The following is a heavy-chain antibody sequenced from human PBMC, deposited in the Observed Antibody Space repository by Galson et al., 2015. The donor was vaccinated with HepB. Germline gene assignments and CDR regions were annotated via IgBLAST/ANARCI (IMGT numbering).Heavy chain of an antibody. J-gene: IGHJ6*02. D-gene: IGHD4-23*01. CDR1: GFTFSSYA. CDR2: ISYDGSNK. V-gene: IGHV3-30*04. CDR3: ARDRGGWDYYYGMDV. Sequence: SLRLSCAASGFTFSSYAIHWVRKAPGKGLEWVAVISYDGSNKYYADSVKGRFTISRDNSKNTLYLQMNSLRAEDTAVYYCARDRGGWDYYYGMDVWGQGTTVTVSS.